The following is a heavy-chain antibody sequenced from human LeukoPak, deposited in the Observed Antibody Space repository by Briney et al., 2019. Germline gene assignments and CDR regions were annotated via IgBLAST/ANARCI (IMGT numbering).Heavy chain of an antibody. CDR1: GGTFSSYA. V-gene: IGHV1-69*01. CDR2: IIPIFGTA. D-gene: IGHD2-15*01. J-gene: IGHJ4*02. Sequence: ASVKVSCKASGGTFSSYAISWVRQAPGQGLEWMGGIIPIFGTANYAQKFQGRVTITADESTSTAYMELSSLRSDDTAVYYCARVERDTVGDYWGQGTLVTVSS. CDR3: ARVERDTVGDY.